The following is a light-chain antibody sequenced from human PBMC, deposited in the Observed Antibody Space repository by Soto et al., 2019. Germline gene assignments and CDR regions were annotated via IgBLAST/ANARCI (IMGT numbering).Light chain of an antibody. CDR2: DVS. J-gene: IGLJ1*01. V-gene: IGLV2-11*01. CDR3: CSYAASYTSPYV. Sequence: QSALTQPRSVSGSPGQSVTISCTGTSSDVGGYNYVSWYQQHPGKAPKLMIYDVSKRPSGVPDRFSGSKSGNTASLTISGLQAEDEADYYCCSYAASYTSPYVFGTGTKSPS. CDR1: SSDVGGYNY.